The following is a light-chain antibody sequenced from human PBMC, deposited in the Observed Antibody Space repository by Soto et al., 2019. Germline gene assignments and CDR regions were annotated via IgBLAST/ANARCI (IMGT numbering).Light chain of an antibody. J-gene: IGLJ1*01. V-gene: IGLV2-11*01. Sequence: QSALTQPRSVSGSPGQSVTISCTGTSSDVGGFNSVSWYQQHPGKAPKLMIYDVNKRPSGVPDRFSGSKSGSTASLTISGLQAEDEADYYCCSYAGSYSYAFAIGTKLTVL. CDR2: DVN. CDR1: SSDVGGFNS. CDR3: CSYAGSYSYA.